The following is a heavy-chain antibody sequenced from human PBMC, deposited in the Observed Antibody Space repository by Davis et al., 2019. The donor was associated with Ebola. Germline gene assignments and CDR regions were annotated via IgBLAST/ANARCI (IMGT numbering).Heavy chain of an antibody. D-gene: IGHD3-22*01. CDR3: ARDRYSDGSGYFFEQSH. CDR2: ISAYNGKT. J-gene: IGHJ4*02. Sequence: ASVKVSCKASGYTFTNFGISWVRQAPGQGLEWLGWISAYNGKTNYSQSLQARVTMTTDTSTTTAYMELRSLRSDDTAVYYCARDRYSDGSGYFFEQSHWGQGTLVTVSS. V-gene: IGHV1-18*04. CDR1: GYTFTNFG.